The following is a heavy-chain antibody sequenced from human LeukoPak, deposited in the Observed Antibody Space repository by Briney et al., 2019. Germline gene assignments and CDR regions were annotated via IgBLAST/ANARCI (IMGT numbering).Heavy chain of an antibody. V-gene: IGHV3-7*01. CDR1: GFTFSSYW. CDR3: AREGITAAADY. Sequence: PGGSLRLSCAASGFTFSSYWMSWVRQAPGKGLEWVANIKQDGSEKYYVDSVKGRSTISRDNAKNSLYLQLNSLRAEDTAVYYCAREGITAAADYWGQGTLVTVSS. J-gene: IGHJ4*02. CDR2: IKQDGSEK. D-gene: IGHD6-13*01.